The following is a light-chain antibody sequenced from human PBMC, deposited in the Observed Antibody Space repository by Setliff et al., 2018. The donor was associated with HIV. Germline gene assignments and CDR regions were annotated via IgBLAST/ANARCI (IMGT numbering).Light chain of an antibody. J-gene: IGLJ2*01. CDR1: SSDIGGYGL. CDR2: DVN. CDR3: CSYAGSSTLT. Sequence: LAQPASVSGSPGQSITISCTGSSSDIGGYGLVSWYQQHPGRAPKLIIYDVNKWPSGISNRFSGSKSGNTASLTISGLQSDDEADYYCCSYAGSSTLTFGRGTKVTVL. V-gene: IGLV2-23*02.